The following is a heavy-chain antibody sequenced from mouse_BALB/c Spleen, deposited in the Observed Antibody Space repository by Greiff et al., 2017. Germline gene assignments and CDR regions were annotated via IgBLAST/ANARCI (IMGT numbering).Heavy chain of an antibody. CDR1: GYTFTSYY. V-gene: IGHV1S81*02. J-gene: IGHJ2*01. Sequence: QVQLQQPGAELVKPGASVKLSCKASGYTFTSYYMYWVKQRPGQGLEWIGGINPSNGGTNFNEKFKSKATLTVDKSSSTAYMQLSSLTSEDSAVYYCTRRDYGCLFDYWGQGTTLTVSS. D-gene: IGHD1-2*01. CDR3: TRRDYGCLFDY. CDR2: INPSNGGT.